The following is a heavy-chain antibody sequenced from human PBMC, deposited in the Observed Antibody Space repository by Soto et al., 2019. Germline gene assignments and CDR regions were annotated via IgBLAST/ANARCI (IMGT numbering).Heavy chain of an antibody. Sequence: LRLSCAASGFTLSSYAMSWVRQAPGKGLEWVSAISGSGNRTFHADSVKGRFTISRDNSKNALYLQMNSLRVEDTAVYYCAKEVTSGSYSHYYYGLDVWGQGTTVTVSS. V-gene: IGHV3-23*01. J-gene: IGHJ6*02. CDR1: GFTLSSYA. CDR3: AKEVTSGSYSHYYYGLDV. CDR2: ISGSGNRT. D-gene: IGHD1-26*01.